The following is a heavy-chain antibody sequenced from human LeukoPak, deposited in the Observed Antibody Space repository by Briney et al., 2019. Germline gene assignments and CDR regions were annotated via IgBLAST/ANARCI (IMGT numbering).Heavy chain of an antibody. V-gene: IGHV3-9*01. Sequence: GRSLRLSCAASRFTFDDYAMHCVRQAPGNGLGWGSGISWNSGSIGYADSVKGRFTISRDNAKNSLYLQMNSLRAEDTALYYCAKHLLRLGELYLAGDYWGLGTLVTVSS. J-gene: IGHJ4*02. CDR3: AKHLLRLGELYLAGDY. CDR1: RFTFDDYA. CDR2: ISWNSGSI. D-gene: IGHD3-16*01.